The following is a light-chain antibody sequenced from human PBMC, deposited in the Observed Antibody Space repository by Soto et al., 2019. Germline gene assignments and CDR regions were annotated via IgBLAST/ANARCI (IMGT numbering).Light chain of an antibody. Sequence: VLTQPPSVSGAPGQRITISCTGSSSNIGARYDVHWYRQLPGAAPKLLLFGDNNRPSGVPDRFSGSKSGTSASLAITGLQADDEADYYCQSHDSSLNRVFGTGTKVTVL. CDR1: SSNIGARYD. J-gene: IGLJ1*01. CDR3: QSHDSSLNRV. CDR2: GDN. V-gene: IGLV1-40*01.